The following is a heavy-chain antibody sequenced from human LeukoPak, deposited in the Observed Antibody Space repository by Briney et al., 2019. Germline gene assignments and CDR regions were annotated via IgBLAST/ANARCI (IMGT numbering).Heavy chain of an antibody. D-gene: IGHD2-15*01. V-gene: IGHV3-21*01. CDR1: GFTFGSYS. CDR2: ISSSSSYI. J-gene: IGHJ4*02. Sequence: GGSLRLSCAASGFTFGSYSMNWVRQAPGKGLEWVSSISSSSSYIYYADSVKGRFTISRDNAKNSLYLQMNSLRAEDTAVYYCARFGGYCSGGSCYSDYWGQGTLVTVSS. CDR3: ARFGGYCSGGSCYSDY.